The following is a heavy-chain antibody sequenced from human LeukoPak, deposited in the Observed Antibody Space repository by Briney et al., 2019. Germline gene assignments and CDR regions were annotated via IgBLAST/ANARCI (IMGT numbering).Heavy chain of an antibody. J-gene: IGHJ1*01. CDR1: GFTFSHYY. CDR3: ARDQLLLLLLRYFQH. CDR2: ISSSGCTI. V-gene: IGHV3-11*01. Sequence: GGSLRLSCAASGFTFSHYYMSWIRQAPGKGLEWVSYISSSGCTIYYADSVKGRFTISRDNAKNSLYLQMNSLRAEDTAVYYCARDQLLLLLLRYFQHWGQGTLVTVSS. D-gene: IGHD5-18*01.